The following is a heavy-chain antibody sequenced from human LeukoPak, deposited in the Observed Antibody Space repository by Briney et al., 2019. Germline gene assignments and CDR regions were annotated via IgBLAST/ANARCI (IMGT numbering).Heavy chain of an antibody. CDR2: ISAYNGNT. Sequence: ASVKVSCKASGYTFTSYGISWVRQAPGQGLEWMGWISAYNGNTNYAQKLQGRVTMTTDTSTSTAYMELRSLRSDDTAVYYCARGNIEYYDFWSGYNWFDPWGQGTLVTVSS. CDR3: ARGNIEYYDFWSGYNWFDP. J-gene: IGHJ5*02. D-gene: IGHD3-3*01. V-gene: IGHV1-18*01. CDR1: GYTFTSYG.